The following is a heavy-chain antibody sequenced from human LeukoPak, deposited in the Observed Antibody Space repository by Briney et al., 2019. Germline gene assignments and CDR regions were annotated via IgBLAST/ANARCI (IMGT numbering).Heavy chain of an antibody. CDR2: ISWNSGSI. J-gene: IGHJ6*02. V-gene: IGHV3-9*01. Sequence: PGGSLRLSCAASGFTFDDYAMHWVRQAPGKGLEWFTGISWNSGSIGYADSVKGRFNISRDNAKNSLYLQMNSLRAEDTALYYCAKDIHGVAAAGTDYYYGMDVWGQGTTVTVSS. CDR3: AKDIHGVAAAGTDYYYGMDV. D-gene: IGHD6-13*01. CDR1: GFTFDDYA.